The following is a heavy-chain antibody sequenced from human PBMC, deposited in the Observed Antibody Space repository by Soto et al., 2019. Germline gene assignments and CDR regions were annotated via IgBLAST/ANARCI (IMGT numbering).Heavy chain of an antibody. Sequence: SETLSLTCTISGGSFGTNYWSWIRQAPGKGLEWIGYTYHTGSTKYNPSLKSRATISVDTSKNQFSLTLNSAADADTAVYYCATDPAGRGRFDPWGQGILVTVSS. CDR3: ATDPAGRGRFDP. CDR1: GGSFGTNY. V-gene: IGHV4-59*13. D-gene: IGHD3-10*01. J-gene: IGHJ5*02. CDR2: TYHTGST.